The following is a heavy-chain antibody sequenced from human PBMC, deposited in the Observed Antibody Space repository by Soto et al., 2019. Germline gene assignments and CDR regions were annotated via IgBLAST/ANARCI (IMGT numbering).Heavy chain of an antibody. Sequence: EVHLVESEGGLVQPGGSLRLSCAASEFTFSQHWMSWVRQALGKGLEWVADIKPDGSEKYYVDSVKGRFTISRDNAKNSVYLQMNSLRAEDTAVYYCARGHYGRDYWGQGTLVTVSS. CDR1: EFTFSQHW. CDR3: ARGHYGRDY. V-gene: IGHV3-7*01. D-gene: IGHD4-17*01. J-gene: IGHJ4*02. CDR2: IKPDGSEK.